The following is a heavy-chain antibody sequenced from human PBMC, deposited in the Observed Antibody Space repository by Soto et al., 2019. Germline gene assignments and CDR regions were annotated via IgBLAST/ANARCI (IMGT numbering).Heavy chain of an antibody. J-gene: IGHJ4*02. CDR2: IKSDESVT. CDR1: GFTFSDYW. CDR3: VRLHPSCWYDK. V-gene: IGHV3-74*01. D-gene: IGHD6-19*01. Sequence: GGSLRLSCAASGFTFSDYWMHWVRQAPGKGLVWVSRIKSDESVTNYADSMKGRFTISRDNDKNTLYLQMNSLRAEDTAVFYCVRLHPSCWYDKWGQGTLVTVSS.